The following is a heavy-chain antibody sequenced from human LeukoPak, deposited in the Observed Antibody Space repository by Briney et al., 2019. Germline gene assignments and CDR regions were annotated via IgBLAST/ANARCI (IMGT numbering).Heavy chain of an antibody. CDR2: IYHSGST. CDR1: GDSISSRVW. Sequence: PSETLSLTCAVSGDSISSRVWWSWVRQPPGKGLEWIGEIYHSGSTNYNPSLRSRVTISVDTSKNQFSLKLTSVTAADTAVYYCARHVWLQPFDYWGQGTLVTVSS. J-gene: IGHJ4*02. V-gene: IGHV4-4*02. D-gene: IGHD3-9*01. CDR3: ARHVWLQPFDY.